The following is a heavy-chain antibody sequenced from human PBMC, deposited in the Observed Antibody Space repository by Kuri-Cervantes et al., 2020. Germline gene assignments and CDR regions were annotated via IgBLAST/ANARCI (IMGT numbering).Heavy chain of an antibody. Sequence: GESLKISCAASGFTFSDYYMSWIRQAPGKGLEWVSNIDSSGATKYYSDSVKGRFTFSRDNAKSSLYLQMNSLRAEDTAVYYCAGGTYCSAGICYSAAFDIWGQGTMVTVSS. CDR2: IDSSGATK. CDR3: AGGTYCSAGICYSAAFDI. J-gene: IGHJ3*02. CDR1: GFTFSDYY. V-gene: IGHV3-11*04. D-gene: IGHD2-15*01.